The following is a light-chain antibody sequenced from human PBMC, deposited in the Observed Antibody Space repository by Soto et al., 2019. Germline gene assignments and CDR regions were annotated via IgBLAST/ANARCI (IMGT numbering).Light chain of an antibody. CDR2: GAS. J-gene: IGKJ5*01. CDR1: QSVSSSY. Sequence: EIVLTQSPGTLSLSPGERATLSCRASQSVSSSYLAWYQQKPGQAPRLLIYGASSRATGIPARFSGSGSGTEFNLTISSLQSEDFAVYFCQQYSSSPRTFGQGTRREIK. V-gene: IGKV3-20*01. CDR3: QQYSSSPRT.